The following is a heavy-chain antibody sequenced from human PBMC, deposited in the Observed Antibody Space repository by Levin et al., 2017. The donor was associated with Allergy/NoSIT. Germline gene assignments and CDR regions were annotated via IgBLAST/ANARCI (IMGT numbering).Heavy chain of an antibody. CDR3: ARAALGLTPDY. J-gene: IGHJ4*02. Sequence: GGSLRLSCAASGFTFSSYGMHWVRQAPGKGLEWVAVIWYDGSKEYYADSVRGRFTISRDNSKNTYLQMNSLRVEDMAVYYCARAALGLTPDYWGQGTLVTVSS. D-gene: IGHD4/OR15-4a*01. V-gene: IGHV3-33*01. CDR2: IWYDGSKE. CDR1: GFTFSSYG.